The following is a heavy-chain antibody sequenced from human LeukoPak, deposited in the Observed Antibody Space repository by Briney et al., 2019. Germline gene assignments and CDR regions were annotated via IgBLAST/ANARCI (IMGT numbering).Heavy chain of an antibody. CDR2: IKQDGSEK. CDR1: GFTFSSYW. CDR3: AKAYSSSWYGEGY. J-gene: IGHJ4*02. D-gene: IGHD6-13*01. Sequence: PGGSLRLSCAASGFTFSSYWMSWVRQAPGKGLEWVANIKQDGSEKYYVDSVKGRFTISRDNAKNSLYLQMNSLRAEDTAVYYCAKAYSSSWYGEGYWGQGTLVTVSS. V-gene: IGHV3-7*03.